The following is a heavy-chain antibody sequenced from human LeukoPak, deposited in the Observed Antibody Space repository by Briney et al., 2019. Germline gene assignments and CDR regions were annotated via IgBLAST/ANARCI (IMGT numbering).Heavy chain of an antibody. CDR2: IYHSGDT. J-gene: IGHJ4*02. Sequence: SETLSLTCAVSGYSISSGYYWGWIRQPPGKGLEWIGRIYHSGDTYYNPSLKSRITISVYTSKNQFSLKLNSVTAADTAVYYCARQGYCSGGTCYRYFDYWGQGTLVTVSS. CDR1: GYSISSGYY. D-gene: IGHD2-15*01. CDR3: ARQGYCSGGTCYRYFDY. V-gene: IGHV4-38-2*01.